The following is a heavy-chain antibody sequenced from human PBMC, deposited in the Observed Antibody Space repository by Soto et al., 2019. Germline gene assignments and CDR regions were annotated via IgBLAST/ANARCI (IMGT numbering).Heavy chain of an antibody. D-gene: IGHD3-22*01. CDR1: GDGVSSNSAA. J-gene: IGHJ6*02. Sequence: SQTLSLTCAISGDGVSSNSAAWNWIRQSPSRGLEWLGRTYYRSKWYNDYAVSVKSRITINPDTSKNQFSLQLNSVTPEDTAVYYCARDTMIVVGYYYYGMDVWGQGTTVTVSS. CDR3: ARDTMIVVGYYYYGMDV. V-gene: IGHV6-1*01. CDR2: TYYRSKWYN.